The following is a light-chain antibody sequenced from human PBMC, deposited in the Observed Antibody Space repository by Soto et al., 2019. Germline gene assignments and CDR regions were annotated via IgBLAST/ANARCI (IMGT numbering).Light chain of an antibody. CDR1: SSDIGYYNY. CDR3: SSYKTGSTVV. Sequence: QSVLTQPASVSGSPGQSITISCTGTSSDIGYYNYVSWYQQYPGKAPKLIIYEVSNRPSGVSNRFSGSKSANTATLTISGLQAEDEADYHCSSYKTGSTVVFGTGTKLTVL. J-gene: IGLJ1*01. CDR2: EVS. V-gene: IGLV2-14*01.